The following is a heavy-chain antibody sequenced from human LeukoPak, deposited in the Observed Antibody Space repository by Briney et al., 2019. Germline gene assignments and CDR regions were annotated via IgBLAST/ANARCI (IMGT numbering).Heavy chain of an antibody. D-gene: IGHD3-22*01. V-gene: IGHV3-23*01. Sequence: GGSLRLSCTASGFTFSNYALSWVRQAPGKGLEWISAISGSAVTTYYAHSVRGRLTISRDNSKNTLSLQMNSLRAEDTAVYYCAKDRYSDNRGGFDYWGQGTLVTVSS. J-gene: IGHJ4*02. CDR2: ISGSAVTT. CDR1: GFTFSNYA. CDR3: AKDRYSDNRGGFDY.